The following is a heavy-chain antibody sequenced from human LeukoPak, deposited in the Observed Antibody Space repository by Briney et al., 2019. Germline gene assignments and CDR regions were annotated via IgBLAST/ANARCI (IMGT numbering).Heavy chain of an antibody. CDR1: GFTFSSYS. CDR2: ISSSGGTL. Sequence: GGSLRLSCAASGFTFSSYSMNWVRQAPGKGLEWVSYISSSGGTLYYADSVKGRFTISRDNAENSLYLQMNSLRAEDTAVYYCARTNSGWCFDYWGQGTLVTVSS. J-gene: IGHJ4*02. CDR3: ARTNSGWCFDY. D-gene: IGHD6-19*01. V-gene: IGHV3-48*01.